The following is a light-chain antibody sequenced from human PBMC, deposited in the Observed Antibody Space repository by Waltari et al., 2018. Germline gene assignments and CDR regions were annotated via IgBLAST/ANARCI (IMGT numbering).Light chain of an antibody. Sequence: DLQMTQSPSPVSASVGDRVTITCRASQDIGNRLAWYQQKPGKAPNLLIYGTSSLQTGVPSRFSGSGSRTEITLTISSLQPEDFGTYYCQQGNSFPITFGPGTKVEIK. CDR2: GTS. J-gene: IGKJ3*01. CDR1: QDIGNR. CDR3: QQGNSFPIT. V-gene: IGKV1-12*01.